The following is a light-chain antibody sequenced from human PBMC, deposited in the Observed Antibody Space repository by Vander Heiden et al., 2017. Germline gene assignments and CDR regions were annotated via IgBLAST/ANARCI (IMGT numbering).Light chain of an antibody. V-gene: IGLV2-11*01. J-gene: IGLJ1*01. CDR2: DVN. CDR3: CSYAGSYTEV. CDR1: SSDVGGYNY. Sequence: QSALTQPRSVSGSPGQSVTISCTGTSSDVGGYNYVSWYQQHPGEAPKLMIYDVNKRPSGVPDRFSGSKSGNTASLTISGLQAQDEADYYCCSYAGSYTEVFGTWTKFTVL.